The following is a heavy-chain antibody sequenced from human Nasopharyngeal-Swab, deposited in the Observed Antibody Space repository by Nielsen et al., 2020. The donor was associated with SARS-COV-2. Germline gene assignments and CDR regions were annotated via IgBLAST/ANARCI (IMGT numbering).Heavy chain of an antibody. Sequence: GGSLRLSCAASGLSVSSNYMSWVRQAPGKGLEWFSIIYPGGSTYYADSVKGRFTISRDSSRNTLYLQMNSLTAEDTAVYYCARVLDGYNGFDYWGQGTLVTVSS. CDR1: GLSVSSNY. CDR2: IYPGGST. D-gene: IGHD5-24*01. J-gene: IGHJ4*02. V-gene: IGHV3-53*01. CDR3: ARVLDGYNGFDY.